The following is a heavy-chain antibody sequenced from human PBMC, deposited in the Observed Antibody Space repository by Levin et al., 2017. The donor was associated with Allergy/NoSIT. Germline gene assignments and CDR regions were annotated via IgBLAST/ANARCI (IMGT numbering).Heavy chain of an antibody. CDR1: GGSFGGYY. CDR2: INHSGST. D-gene: IGHD5-24*01. CDR3: ARSRRDGYKARFDP. Sequence: PSETLSLTCAVYGGSFGGYYWSWIRQPPGKGLEWIGEINHSGSTNYNPSLKSRVTISVDTSKNQFSLKLSSVTAADTAVYYCARSRRDGYKARFDPWGQGTLVTVSS. J-gene: IGHJ5*02. V-gene: IGHV4-34*01.